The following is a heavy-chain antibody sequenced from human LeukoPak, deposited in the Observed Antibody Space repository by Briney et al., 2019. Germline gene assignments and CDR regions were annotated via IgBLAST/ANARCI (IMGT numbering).Heavy chain of an antibody. CDR1: GYTFTAYF. D-gene: IGHD3-22*01. J-gene: IGHJ4*02. V-gene: IGHV1-2*06. CDR3: ARVSGYYYSDY. Sequence: ASVKVSCKASGYTFTAYFMHWVRQAPGQGLEWMGRINPNTGGTNYAQKFQGRVTMTRDKSLSTAYMELSRLRSDDTAVYYCARVSGYYYSDYWGQGTLVTVSS. CDR2: INPNTGGT.